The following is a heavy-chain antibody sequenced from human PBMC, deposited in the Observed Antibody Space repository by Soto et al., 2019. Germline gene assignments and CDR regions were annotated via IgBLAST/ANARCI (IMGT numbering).Heavy chain of an antibody. J-gene: IGHJ4*02. Sequence: EVQLMESGGGLVQPGGSLRLSCAASGFNFGASWMAWVRQAPGKGLEWVADIKQDGSEKNYVDSVKGRVTISRDDAKNSLYLQKNSLRAEDTAVYYCARDPFWGAIDLWGLGTLVTVSS. V-gene: IGHV3-7*01. CDR1: GFNFGASW. D-gene: IGHD3-16*01. CDR3: ARDPFWGAIDL. CDR2: IKQDGSEK.